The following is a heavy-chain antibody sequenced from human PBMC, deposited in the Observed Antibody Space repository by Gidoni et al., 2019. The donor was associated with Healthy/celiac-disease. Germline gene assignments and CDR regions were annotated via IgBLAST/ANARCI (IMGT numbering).Heavy chain of an antibody. CDR2: IYTSGST. Sequence: QVQLQESGPGLVKPSETLSLTCTASGGSISSYYWSWIRQPAGKGLEWIGRIYTSGSTNYNPSLKSRVTMSVDTSKNQFSLKLSSVTAADTAVYYCARESYDSSGYYLDYWGQGTLVTVSS. D-gene: IGHD3-22*01. J-gene: IGHJ4*02. V-gene: IGHV4-4*07. CDR1: GGSISSYY. CDR3: ARESYDSSGYYLDY.